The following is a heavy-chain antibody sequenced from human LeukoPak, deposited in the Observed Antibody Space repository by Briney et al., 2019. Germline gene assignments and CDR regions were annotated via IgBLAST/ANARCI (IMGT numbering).Heavy chain of an antibody. V-gene: IGHV4-31*03. Sequence: PSETLSLTCTVSGGSISSGGYYWSWIRQHPGKGLEWIGYIYYSGSTYYNPSLKSRVTISVDTSKNQFSLKLSSVTAADTAVYYCARGPVSINWSDPWGQGTLVTVSS. D-gene: IGHD3-10*01. CDR2: IYYSGST. CDR3: ARGPVSINWSDP. CDR1: GGSISSGGYY. J-gene: IGHJ5*02.